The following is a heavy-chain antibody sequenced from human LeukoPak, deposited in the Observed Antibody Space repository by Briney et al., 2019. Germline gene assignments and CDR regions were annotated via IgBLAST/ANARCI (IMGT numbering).Heavy chain of an antibody. J-gene: IGHJ4*02. V-gene: IGHV3-33*01. CDR2: IWYDGSNK. CDR3: ARDLEGSGPDY. D-gene: IGHD6-19*01. CDR1: GFTFSSHG. Sequence: GGSLRLSCAASGFTFSSHGMHWVRQAPGKGLEWVAVIWYDGSNKYYADSVKGRFTISRDNSKNTLYLQMNSLRAEDTAVYYCARDLEGSGPDYWGQGTLVTVSS.